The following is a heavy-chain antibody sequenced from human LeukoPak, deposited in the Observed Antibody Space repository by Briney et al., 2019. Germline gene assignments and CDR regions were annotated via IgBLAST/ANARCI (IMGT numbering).Heavy chain of an antibody. Sequence: SETLSLTCTVSGGSISSGSDYWGWVRQPPGKGLEWIGSIYYSGSTNYNPSLKSRVTISVDTSKNQFSLRLSSVTAADTAVYYCARVKATNLRYYMDVWGKGTTVTVSS. V-gene: IGHV4-39*07. CDR3: ARVKATNLRYYMDV. J-gene: IGHJ6*03. CDR1: GGSISSGSDY. D-gene: IGHD1-26*01. CDR2: IYYSGST.